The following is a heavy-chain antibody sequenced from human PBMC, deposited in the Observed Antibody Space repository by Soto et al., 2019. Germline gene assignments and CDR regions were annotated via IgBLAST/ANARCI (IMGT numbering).Heavy chain of an antibody. J-gene: IGHJ6*02. CDR1: GGSISSYY. V-gene: IGHV4-59*01. D-gene: IGHD3-22*01. CDR3: ARDRYDSSGYYYEDYYYGMDV. Sequence: PSETLSLTCTVSGGSISSYYWSWIRQAPGKGLEWIGYIYYSGSTNYNPSLKSRVTISVDTSKNQFSLKLSSVTAADTAVYYCARDRYDSSGYYYEDYYYGMDVWGQGTTVTVSS. CDR2: IYYSGST.